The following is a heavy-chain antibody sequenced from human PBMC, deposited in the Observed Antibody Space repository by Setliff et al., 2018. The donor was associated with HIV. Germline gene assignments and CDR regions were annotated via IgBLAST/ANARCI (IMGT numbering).Heavy chain of an antibody. V-gene: IGHV4-4*08. D-gene: IGHD1-1*01. Sequence: SETLSLTCTVSGGSISSYYWSWIRQPPGKGLEWIGSFYTTGNVYSPSFKSRVSISIDTAKTQLSLRLTSLSAADTAVYYCARFPHEREPKTWGQGTRVTVSS. CDR2: FYTTGNV. CDR1: GGSISSYY. CDR3: ARFPHEREPKT. J-gene: IGHJ1*01.